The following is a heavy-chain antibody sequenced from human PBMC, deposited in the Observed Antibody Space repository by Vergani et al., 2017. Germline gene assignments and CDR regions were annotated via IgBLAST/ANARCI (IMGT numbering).Heavy chain of an antibody. CDR2: ISSSSSTI. CDR1: GFTFSSYS. Sequence: EVQLVESGGGLVQPGGSLRLSCAASGFTFSSYSMNWVRQAPGKGLEWVSYISSSSSTIYYADSVKGRFTISRDNAKNSLYLQMNSLRAEDTAVYYCARAARDYRAYYYYYYMDVWGKGTTVTVSS. V-gene: IGHV3-48*04. CDR3: ARAARDYRAYYYYYYMDV. D-gene: IGHD4-11*01. J-gene: IGHJ6*03.